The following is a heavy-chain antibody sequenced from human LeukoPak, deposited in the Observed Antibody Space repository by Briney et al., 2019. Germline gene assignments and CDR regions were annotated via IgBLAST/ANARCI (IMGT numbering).Heavy chain of an antibody. CDR1: GFSFSYYA. V-gene: IGHV3-23*01. CDR3: AKVKITMIVVVVTTNGFFDY. Sequence: GGSLRLSCAASGFSFSYYAMSWVRQAPGKGPEWVSGISGSGASRYYEDSVKGRFTISRDNAKNTLYLQMNSLSAEDTAVYYCAKVKITMIVVVVTTNGFFDYWGQGTLVTVSS. D-gene: IGHD3-22*01. CDR2: ISGSGASR. J-gene: IGHJ4*02.